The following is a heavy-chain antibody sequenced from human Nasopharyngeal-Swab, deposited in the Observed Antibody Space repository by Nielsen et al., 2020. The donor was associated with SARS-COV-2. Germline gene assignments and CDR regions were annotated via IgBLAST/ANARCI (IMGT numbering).Heavy chain of an antibody. V-gene: IGHV3-53*05. Sequence: GGSLRLSCAASGLIVSSNYMSWVRQAPGKGLEWVSVIYSGGSTYYADSVKGRFTISRDNSKNTLYLQMNSLRAEDTAVYYCAKDPWFGDLWGFDYWGQGTLVTVSS. J-gene: IGHJ4*02. D-gene: IGHD3-10*01. CDR2: IYSGGST. CDR3: AKDPWFGDLWGFDY. CDR1: GLIVSSNY.